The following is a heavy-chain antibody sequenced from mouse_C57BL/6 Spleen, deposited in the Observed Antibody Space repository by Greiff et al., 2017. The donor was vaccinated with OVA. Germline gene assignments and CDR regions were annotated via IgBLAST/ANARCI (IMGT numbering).Heavy chain of an antibody. D-gene: IGHD2-3*01. CDR3: ARRGDGYYDYYYAMDY. CDR2: ILPGSGST. J-gene: IGHJ4*01. Sequence: VHLVESGAELMKPGASVKLSCKATGYTFTGYWIEWVKQRPGHGLEWIGEILPGSGSTNYNEKFKGKATFTADTSSNTAYMQLSSLTTEDSAIYYCARRGDGYYDYYYAMDYWGQGTSVTVSS. V-gene: IGHV1-9*01. CDR1: GYTFTGYW.